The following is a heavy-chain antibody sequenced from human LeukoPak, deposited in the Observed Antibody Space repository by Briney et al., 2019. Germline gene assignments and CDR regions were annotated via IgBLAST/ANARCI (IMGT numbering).Heavy chain of an antibody. J-gene: IGHJ4*02. CDR3: AADRNYYDSSGYRD. D-gene: IGHD3-22*01. CDR2: IVVGSGNT. Sequence: SVKVSCKASGFTFTSSAMQWVRQARGQRLEWIGWIVVGSGNTNYAQKFQERVTITRDMSTSTAYMGLSSLRSEDTAVYYCAADRNYYDSSGYRDWGQGTLVTVSS. CDR1: GFTFTSSA. V-gene: IGHV1-58*02.